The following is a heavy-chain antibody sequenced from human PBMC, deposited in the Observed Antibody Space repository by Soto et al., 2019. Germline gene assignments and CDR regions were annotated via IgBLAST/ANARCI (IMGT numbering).Heavy chain of an antibody. CDR1: GGTFSSYA. V-gene: IGHV1-69*06. CDR2: IIPIFGTA. CDR3: ATTPRSSSSWYYYYGMDV. D-gene: IGHD6-13*01. Sequence: QVQLVQSGAEVKKPGSSVKVSCKASGGTFSSYAISWVRQAPGQGLEWMGGIIPIFGTANYAQKFQGRVTITADKSTSTAYRELSSLRSEDTAVYYCATTPRSSSSWYYYYGMDVWGQGTTVTVSS. J-gene: IGHJ6*02.